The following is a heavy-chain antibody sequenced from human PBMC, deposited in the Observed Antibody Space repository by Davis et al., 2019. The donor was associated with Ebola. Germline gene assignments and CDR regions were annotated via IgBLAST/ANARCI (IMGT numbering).Heavy chain of an antibody. V-gene: IGHV1-8*01. CDR1: GYTFTSYD. D-gene: IGHD6-13*01. CDR3: ARGIYSSSWYGAY. Sequence: AASVKVSCKASGYTFTSYDINWVRQATGQGLEWMGWMDPNSGNTGYAQKFQGRVTMTRNTSISTAYMELSSLRSEDTAVYYCARGIYSSSWYGAYWGQGTLVTVSS. CDR2: MDPNSGNT. J-gene: IGHJ4*02.